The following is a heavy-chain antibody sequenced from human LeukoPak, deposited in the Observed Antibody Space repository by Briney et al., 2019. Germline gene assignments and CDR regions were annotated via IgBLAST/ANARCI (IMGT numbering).Heavy chain of an antibody. J-gene: IGHJ5*02. D-gene: IGHD1-26*01. CDR1: GGTFSSYA. Sequence: SVKVSCKASGGTFSSYAISWVRQAPGQGLEWMGRIIPILGIANYAQKFQGRVTITADKSTSTAYMELSSLRSEDTAVYYCATEPVVGATPNWFDPWGRGTLVTVSS. CDR2: IIPILGIA. V-gene: IGHV1-69*04. CDR3: ATEPVVGATPNWFDP.